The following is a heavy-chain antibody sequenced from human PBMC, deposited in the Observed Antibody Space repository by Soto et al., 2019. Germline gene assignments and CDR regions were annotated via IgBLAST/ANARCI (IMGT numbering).Heavy chain of an antibody. CDR2: ISGSGGST. D-gene: IGHD6-19*01. CDR3: AKTAVAGPSWELLRYFDY. Sequence: GVSLRLSCAASGFTFSSYAMSWVRQAPGKGLEWVSAISGSGGSTYYADSVKGRFTISRDNSKNTLYLQMNSLRAEDTAVYYCAKTAVAGPSWELLRYFDYWGQGTLVTVSS. J-gene: IGHJ4*02. CDR1: GFTFSSYA. V-gene: IGHV3-23*01.